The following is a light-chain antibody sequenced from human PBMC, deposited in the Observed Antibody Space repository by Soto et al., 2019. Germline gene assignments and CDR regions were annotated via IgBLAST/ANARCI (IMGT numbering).Light chain of an antibody. J-gene: IGKJ1*01. CDR2: AAS. V-gene: IGKV1-17*01. CDR3: LQHNGYPLT. CDR1: QGIRSD. Sequence: DIQMTQSPSSLSASVGDRAIITCRASQGIRSDLGWYQQKPGKAPKRLIYAASSLQSGVPSRFSGSGSGTEFTLTISSLQPEDFATYYCLQHNGYPLTFGQGTKVEIK.